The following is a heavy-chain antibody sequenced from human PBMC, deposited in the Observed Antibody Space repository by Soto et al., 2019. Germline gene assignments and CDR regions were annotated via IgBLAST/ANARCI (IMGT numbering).Heavy chain of an antibody. CDR2: INHSGST. J-gene: IGHJ6*02. CDR3: ARGQRPGGPNGSGTPYYYGMDV. D-gene: IGHD3-10*01. V-gene: IGHV4-34*01. Sequence: WETLSLTCAVYCGPFSGYYWSWIRQPPGKGLEWIGEINHSGSTNYNPSLKSRVTISVDTSKNQFSLKLSSVTAADTAVYYCARGQRPGGPNGSGTPYYYGMDVWGQGTTVTVSS. CDR1: CGPFSGYY.